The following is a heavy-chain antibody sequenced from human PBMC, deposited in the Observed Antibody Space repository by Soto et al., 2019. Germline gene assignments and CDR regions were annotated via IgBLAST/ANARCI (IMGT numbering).Heavy chain of an antibody. V-gene: IGHV1-18*01. CDR3: ERVRGSYALDY. Sequence: QVQLVQSGAEVKKPGASVKVSCKASGYTFTSYGISWVRKAPGQGLEWMGWISDNNGNTNYAQKHQGRVTMTTATSTCTVDMDLRSQRSDATAVCYCERVRGSYALDYWGHGSRVTVSS. J-gene: IGHJ4*01. CDR1: GYTFTSYG. D-gene: IGHD1-26*01. CDR2: ISDNNGNT.